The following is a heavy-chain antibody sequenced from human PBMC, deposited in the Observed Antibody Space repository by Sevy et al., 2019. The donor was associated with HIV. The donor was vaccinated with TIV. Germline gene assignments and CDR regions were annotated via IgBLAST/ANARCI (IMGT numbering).Heavy chain of an antibody. Sequence: GGSLRLSCAASGFTISDYYMSWIRQAPGKGLEWVSYIVGSGNTIYYADSVKGRFTISRDNAKNSLYLQMNSLRAEDTAVYYCARTRFPLEQPERDGYFDYWGQGTLVTVSS. J-gene: IGHJ4*02. CDR2: IVGSGNTI. CDR3: ARTRFPLEQPERDGYFDY. CDR1: GFTISDYY. V-gene: IGHV3-11*01. D-gene: IGHD6-13*01.